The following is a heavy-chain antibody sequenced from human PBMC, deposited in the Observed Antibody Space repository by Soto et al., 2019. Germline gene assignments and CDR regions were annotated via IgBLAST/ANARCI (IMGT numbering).Heavy chain of an antibody. CDR1: GYTFSSYS. Sequence: PGGSLRLSCAASGYTFSSYSMSWVRQAPGKGLEWVTYITSSSSPIYYADSVRGRFTISRDNAKNSLYLQMNSLRAEDTAVYYCARDNSSGWFDYYYYGMDVWGQGTTVTVSS. J-gene: IGHJ6*02. D-gene: IGHD6-19*01. CDR2: ITSSSSPI. V-gene: IGHV3-48*01. CDR3: ARDNSSGWFDYYYYGMDV.